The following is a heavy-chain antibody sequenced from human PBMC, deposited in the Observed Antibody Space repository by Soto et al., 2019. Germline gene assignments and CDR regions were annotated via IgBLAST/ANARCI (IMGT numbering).Heavy chain of an antibody. J-gene: IGHJ4*02. V-gene: IGHV3-33*01. CDR3: ARVFSGGSGSYYKSSDSKFDY. D-gene: IGHD3-10*01. Sequence: GGSLRLSCAASGFTFSSYGMHWVRQAPGKGLEWVAVIWYDGSNKYYADSVKGRFTISRDNSKNTLYLQMNSLRAEDTAVYYCARVFSGGSGSYYKSSDSKFDYWGQGTLVTVSS. CDR1: GFTFSSYG. CDR2: IWYDGSNK.